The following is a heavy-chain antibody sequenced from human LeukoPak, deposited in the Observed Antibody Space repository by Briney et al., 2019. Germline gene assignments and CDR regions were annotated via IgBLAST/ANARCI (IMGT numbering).Heavy chain of an antibody. CDR2: ISYTNSYT. CDR3: ARGHSSGSYLIDS. V-gene: IGHV3-11*06. D-gene: IGHD3-22*01. Sequence: PGWSLRLSCAASGFTFSDYSMSWIRPAPGKGLEWVSYISYTNSYTNYADSVKGRFTISRDNAENSLYLQMNNLRAEDTALYYCARGHSSGSYLIDSWGQGTLVTVSS. CDR1: GFTFSDYS. J-gene: IGHJ4*02.